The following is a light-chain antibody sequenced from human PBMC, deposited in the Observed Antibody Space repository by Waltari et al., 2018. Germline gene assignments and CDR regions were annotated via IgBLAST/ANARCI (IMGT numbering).Light chain of an antibody. CDR3: QQYGSSVMYT. CDR1: QRLTKNY. CDR2: GAS. V-gene: IGKV3-20*01. Sequence: VLTQSPGTLSLSPGESATLSCRASQRLTKNYLAWYQQKPGQPPKLLIYGASSWAAGIPDRFSGSGSGTDFTLTISRLDPEDFAIYYCQQYGSSVMYTFGQGTKLEIK. J-gene: IGKJ2*01.